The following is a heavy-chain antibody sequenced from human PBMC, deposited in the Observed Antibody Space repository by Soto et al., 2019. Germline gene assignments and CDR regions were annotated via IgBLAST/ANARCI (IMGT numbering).Heavy chain of an antibody. Sequence: GGSLRLSCAASGFTFSSYAMHWVRQAPGKGLEWVAVISYDGSNKYYADSVKGRFTISRDNSKNTLYLQMNNLRAEDTAVYYCARESDIVATNPTFDYWGQGTLVTVSS. J-gene: IGHJ4*02. CDR1: GFTFSSYA. V-gene: IGHV3-30-3*01. CDR2: ISYDGSNK. CDR3: ARESDIVATNPTFDY. D-gene: IGHD5-12*01.